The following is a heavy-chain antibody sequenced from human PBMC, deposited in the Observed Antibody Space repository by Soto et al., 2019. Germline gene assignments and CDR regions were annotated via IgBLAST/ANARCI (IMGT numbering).Heavy chain of an antibody. J-gene: IGHJ6*01. CDR3: ARLHSHSTYEMDV. V-gene: IGHV1-69*13. CDR2: IIPIFGTA. Sequence: SVKVSCKASGGSFTYTLSWVRQAPGQGLEWMGWIIPIFGTANYAQKFQGRVTITADESTKTAYMELSTLRSEDTAVYYCARLHSHSTYEMDVWEKGXTLTISS. CDR1: GGSFTYT. D-gene: IGHD2-2*01.